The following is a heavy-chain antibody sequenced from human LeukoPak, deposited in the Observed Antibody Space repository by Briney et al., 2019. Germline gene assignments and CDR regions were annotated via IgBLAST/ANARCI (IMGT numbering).Heavy chain of an antibody. Sequence: SETLSLTCTVSGGSISSYYWSWIRQPPGKGLEWIGYIYYSGSTNYNPSLKSRVTISVDTSKNQFSLKLSSVTAADTAVYYCAREYTARFSNKPVYYVYGMDVWGQGTTVTVSS. CDR2: IYYSGST. CDR3: AREYTARFSNKPVYYVYGMDV. CDR1: GGSISSYY. J-gene: IGHJ6*02. D-gene: IGHD5-18*01. V-gene: IGHV4-59*01.